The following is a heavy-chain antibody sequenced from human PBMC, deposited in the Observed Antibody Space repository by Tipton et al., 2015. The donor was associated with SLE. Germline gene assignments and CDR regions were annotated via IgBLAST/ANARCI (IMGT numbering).Heavy chain of an antibody. J-gene: IGHJ2*01. D-gene: IGHD1-26*01. Sequence: TLSLTCTVSGDSISSGGYFWNWIRQHPGKGLEWIGYIYYSGNTYYNPSLKSRITMSVDRSKNQFSLKLSSVTAADTAVYYCARTYSVSYWYFDLWGRGTLVTVSS. CDR3: ARTYSVSYWYFDL. V-gene: IGHV4-31*03. CDR1: GDSISSGGYF. CDR2: IYYSGNT.